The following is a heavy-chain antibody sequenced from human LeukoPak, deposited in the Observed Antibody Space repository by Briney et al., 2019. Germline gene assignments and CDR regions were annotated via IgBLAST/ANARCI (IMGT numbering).Heavy chain of an antibody. V-gene: IGHV1-3*01. J-gene: IGHJ6*04. CDR2: INAGNGNT. CDR3: ARRPTGIEMDV. CDR1: GYTFTSYA. D-gene: IGHD1-1*01. Sequence: ASVKVSCKASGYTFTSYAMHWVRQAPGQRLEWMGWINAGNGNTKYSQKFQGRVTITRDTSASTAYMELSSLRAEDTAVYYCARRPTGIEMDVWGKGTTVTVSS.